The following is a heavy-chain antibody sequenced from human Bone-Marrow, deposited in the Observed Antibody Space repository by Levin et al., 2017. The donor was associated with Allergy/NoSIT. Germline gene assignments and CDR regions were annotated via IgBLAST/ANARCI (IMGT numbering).Heavy chain of an antibody. V-gene: IGHV3-30*03. CDR2: ISYDGSEK. D-gene: IGHD7-27*01. CDR3: VRNSAGTLGWSMDV. Sequence: PGGSLRLSCAASGFNFEVYGIHWVRQAPGKGLEWVSIISYDGSEKYFADSVKGRFTISRDNAKNTVSLQMNSLRNEDTALYYCVRNSAGTLGWSMDVWGQGTMVTVSS. CDR1: GFNFEVYG. J-gene: IGHJ6*02.